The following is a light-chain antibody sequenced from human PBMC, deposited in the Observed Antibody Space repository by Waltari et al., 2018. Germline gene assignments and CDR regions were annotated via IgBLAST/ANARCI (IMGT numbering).Light chain of an antibody. CDR3: QHYGSTRT. CDR2: GVS. Sequence: DIEVTQSPGTLSLSPGERATLSCRTSQTIGNRYLAWYQQKPGQAPRLVIHGVSTRASGVPDRFSGSGSGTDFTLTISRLEPEDFAVYYCQHYGSTRTFGRGTKVEIK. J-gene: IGKJ1*01. V-gene: IGKV3-20*01. CDR1: QTIGNRY.